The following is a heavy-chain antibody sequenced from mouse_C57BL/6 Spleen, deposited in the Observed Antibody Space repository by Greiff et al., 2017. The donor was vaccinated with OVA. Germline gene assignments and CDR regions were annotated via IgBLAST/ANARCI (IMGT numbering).Heavy chain of an antibody. CDR1: GYTFTDYY. Sequence: VKLMESGAELVRPGASVKLSCKASGYTFTDYYINWVKQRPGQGLEWIARIYPGSGNTYYNEKFKGKATLTAEKSSSTAYMQLSSLTSEDSAVYFGARGRNYYSNYVAMDYWGQGTSVTVSS. CDR2: IYPGSGNT. J-gene: IGHJ4*01. V-gene: IGHV1-76*01. D-gene: IGHD2-5*01. CDR3: ARGRNYYSNYVAMDY.